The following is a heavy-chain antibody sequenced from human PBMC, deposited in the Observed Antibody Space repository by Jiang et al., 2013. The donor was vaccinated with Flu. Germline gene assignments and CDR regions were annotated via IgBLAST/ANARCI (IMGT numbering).Heavy chain of an antibody. V-gene: IGHV5-51*01. CDR2: SGLVTLIL. D-gene: IGHD5-18*01. J-gene: IGHJ4*02. Sequence: EVKKPGGVRREDLLSGVLGYRFTNYWIGWVRQMPGKAWNGWGSSGLVTLILDTAVFQGQVTISADKFTNTAYLQWSSLKASDTAMYYCARTHTTMDLFEVWGQGTLVTVSS. CDR1: GYRFTNYW. CDR3: ARTHTTMDLFEV.